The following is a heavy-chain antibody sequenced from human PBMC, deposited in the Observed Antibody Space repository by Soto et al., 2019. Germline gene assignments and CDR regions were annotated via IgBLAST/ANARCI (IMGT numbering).Heavy chain of an antibody. CDR2: INSDGSST. D-gene: IGHD2-2*01. CDR3: ARDRGIQDIVLVPAAILDDY. CDR1: GFTCVDHG. Sequence: AAGFTCVDHGGRRVLQTPRKGLVWVSRINSDGSSTTYADSVKGRFTISRDNAKNTVYLQMNSLRAEDTAVYYCARDRGIQDIVLVPAAILDDYWGQGILVTSPQ. V-gene: IGHV3-74*01. J-gene: IGHJ4*02.